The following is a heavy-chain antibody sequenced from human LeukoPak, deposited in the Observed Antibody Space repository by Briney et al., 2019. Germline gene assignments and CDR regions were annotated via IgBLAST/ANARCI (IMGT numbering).Heavy chain of an antibody. D-gene: IGHD2-2*01. CDR3: ARDSVIVVVPAPPDY. CDR1: GYTFTSYY. V-gene: IGHV1-46*01. CDR2: INPSGGST. Sequence: ASVKVSCKASGYTFTSYYMHWVRQAPGQGLEWMGIINPSGGSTSYAQKFQGRVTMTRDTSTSTVYMELRSLRSDDTAVYYCARDSVIVVVPAPPDYWGQGTLVTVSS. J-gene: IGHJ4*02.